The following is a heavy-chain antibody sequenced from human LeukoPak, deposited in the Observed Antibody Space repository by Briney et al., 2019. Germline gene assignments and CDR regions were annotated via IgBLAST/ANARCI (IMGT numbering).Heavy chain of an antibody. CDR3: ARDLIGDLDT. CDR1: GFTFSSHS. D-gene: IGHD2-21*02. J-gene: IGHJ4*02. CDR2: ISSSSSYI. Sequence: PGGSLRLSCAASGFTFSSHSMNWVRQAPGKGLEWVSFISSSSSYIYYADSMKGRFTISRDDAKNSLYLQMNSLRAEDTAVYYCARDLIGDLDTWGQGTLVTVSS. V-gene: IGHV3-21*01.